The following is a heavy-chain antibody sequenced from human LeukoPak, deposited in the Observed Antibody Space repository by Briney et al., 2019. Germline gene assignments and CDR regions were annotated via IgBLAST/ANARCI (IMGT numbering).Heavy chain of an antibody. V-gene: IGHV1-2*02. D-gene: IGHD3-16*02. Sequence: ASVKVSCKASGYTFTGYYMHWVRQAPGQGLEWMGWINPNSGGTNYAQKFQGRVTMTRDTSISTAYMELSRLRSDDTAVYYCARGHEFYDYVWGSYLWGQGTLVTVSS. CDR3: ARGHEFYDYVWGSYL. CDR1: GYTFTGYY. J-gene: IGHJ4*02. CDR2: INPNSGGT.